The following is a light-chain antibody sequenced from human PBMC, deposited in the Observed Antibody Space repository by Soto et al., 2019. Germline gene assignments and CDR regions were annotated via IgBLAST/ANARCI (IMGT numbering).Light chain of an antibody. CDR1: QSISSN. CDR2: RTS. CDR3: QQYNNWPRST. J-gene: IGKJ4*01. Sequence: TLSVSPGERATLSCRASQSISSNLAWYQQKPGQAPRLLMFRTSSRATGFPARFSGSGSGTEFNLTISSLQSEDFGVYYCQQYNNWPRSTFGGGTKVDIK. V-gene: IGKV3-15*01.